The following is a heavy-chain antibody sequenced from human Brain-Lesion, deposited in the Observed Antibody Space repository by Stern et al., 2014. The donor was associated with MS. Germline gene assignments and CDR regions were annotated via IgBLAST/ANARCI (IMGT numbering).Heavy chain of an antibody. D-gene: IGHD6-6*01. V-gene: IGHV5-51*01. CDR1: GYRFTSNW. CDR2: IWPGDSDT. CDR3: ARRGDSSSSGFDY. J-gene: IGHJ4*02. Sequence: EEQLVEPGAEVKKPGESLKISCKGSGYRFTSNWIGWVRQMPGKGLEWMGIIWPGDSDTRYSPSFQGQVTISADKSISTAYLQWSSLQASDTAMYYCARRGDSSSSGFDYWGQGTLVIVSS.